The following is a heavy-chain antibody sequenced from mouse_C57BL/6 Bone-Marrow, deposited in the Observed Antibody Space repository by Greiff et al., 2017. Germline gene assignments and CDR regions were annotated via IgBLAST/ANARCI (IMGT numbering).Heavy chain of an antibody. CDR2: IYPGGGYT. J-gene: IGHJ2*01. CDR1: GYTFTNYW. CDR3: ARNQATFLFDY. Sequence: QVQLKESGAELVRPGTSVKMSCKASGYTFTNYWIGWAKQRPGHGLEWIGDIYPGGGYTNYNEKFKGKATLTADKSSSTAYMQFSSLTSEDSAIDYCARNQATFLFDYWGQGTTLTVSS. V-gene: IGHV1-63*01. D-gene: IGHD3-2*02.